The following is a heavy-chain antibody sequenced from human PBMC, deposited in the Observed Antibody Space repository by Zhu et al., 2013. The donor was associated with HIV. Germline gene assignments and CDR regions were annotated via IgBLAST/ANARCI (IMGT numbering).Heavy chain of an antibody. CDR1: GYTFTSYD. V-gene: IGHV1-8*01. CDR3: ARGAGAYIAAAGTGLYYFDY. CDR2: MNPNSGNT. D-gene: IGHD6-13*01. J-gene: IGHJ4*02. Sequence: QVQLVQSGAEVKKPGASVKVSCKASGYTFTSYDINWVRQATGQGLEWMGWMNPNSGNTGYAQKFQGRVTMTRNTSISTAYMELSSLRSEDTAVYYCARGAGAYIAAAGTGLYYFDYWGQGTLVTVSS.